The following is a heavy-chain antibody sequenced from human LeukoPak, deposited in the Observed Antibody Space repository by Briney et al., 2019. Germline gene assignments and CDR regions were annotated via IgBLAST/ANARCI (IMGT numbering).Heavy chain of an antibody. CDR1: GYTFTSYG. D-gene: IGHD6-6*01. V-gene: IGHV1-18*01. CDR2: ISAYNGNT. Sequence: ASVKVSCKASGYTFTSYGISWVRQAPGQGLEWMGWISAYNGNTNYAQKLQGRVTMTTDTSTSTAYMELRSLRSDDTAVYYCARYTYSSSSLVFDYWGQGTLVTVSS. CDR3: ARYTYSSSSLVFDY. J-gene: IGHJ4*02.